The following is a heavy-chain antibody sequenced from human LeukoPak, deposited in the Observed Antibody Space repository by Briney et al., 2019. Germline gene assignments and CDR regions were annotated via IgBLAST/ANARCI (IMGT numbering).Heavy chain of an antibody. CDR2: ISNTGDII. Sequence: GGSLRLSCAASGFTFSNYEMNWVRQAPGKGLEWISHISNTGDIIHYADSVEGRFTISRDNAKNSLYLQMNSLKTEDTAVYYCTTDGEDDSSGFYSDYWGQGTLVTVSS. V-gene: IGHV3-48*03. J-gene: IGHJ4*02. D-gene: IGHD3-22*01. CDR1: GFTFSNYE. CDR3: TTDGEDDSSGFYSDY.